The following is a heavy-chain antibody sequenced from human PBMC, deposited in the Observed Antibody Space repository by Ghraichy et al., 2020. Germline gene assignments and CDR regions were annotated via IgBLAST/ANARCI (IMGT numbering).Heavy chain of an antibody. CDR1: GFSFSGYN. D-gene: IGHD4-23*01. V-gene: IGHV3-48*02. CDR2: ITSSSRTI. CDR3: ARASTVVRFYYYAGMDV. J-gene: IGHJ6*02. Sequence: RGSLRLSCVGSGFSFSGYNMNWVRQSPGKGLEWVSYITSSSRTIFYADSVKGRFTISRDNAQNSLYLQMNSLRDEDTAVYYCARASTVVRFYYYAGMDVWGQGTTVTVSS.